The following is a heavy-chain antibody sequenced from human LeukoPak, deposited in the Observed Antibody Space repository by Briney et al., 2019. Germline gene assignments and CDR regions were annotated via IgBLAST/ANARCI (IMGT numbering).Heavy chain of an antibody. CDR3: ARDFSGDYDTGYYVGGAFDI. CDR1: GGSIRSYY. V-gene: IGHV4-59*12. J-gene: IGHJ3*02. CDR2: IFYSGTT. Sequence: SETLSLTCTVSGGSIRSYYWSWIRQPPGKGLEWVGYIFYSGTTDSNPSLKSRVTISVDTSKNQFSLKLRSVTAADTAVYYCARDFSGDYDTGYYVGGAFDIWGQGTMVTVSS. D-gene: IGHD3-16*01.